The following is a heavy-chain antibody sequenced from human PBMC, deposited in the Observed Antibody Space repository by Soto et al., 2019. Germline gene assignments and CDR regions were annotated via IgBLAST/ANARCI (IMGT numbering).Heavy chain of an antibody. J-gene: IGHJ6*02. CDR1: GYTFTNYG. CDR2: INTYNGNT. D-gene: IGHD3-22*01. Sequence: ASVKVSCKASGYTFTNYGISWVRQAPGQGLEWMGWINTYNGNTNHAQKLQGRVTMTTDTSTSTAYMELRSLRSDDTAVYYCARGGRHDSSGYYLPFSGMDVWGQGTTVTVSS. V-gene: IGHV1-18*01. CDR3: ARGGRHDSSGYYLPFSGMDV.